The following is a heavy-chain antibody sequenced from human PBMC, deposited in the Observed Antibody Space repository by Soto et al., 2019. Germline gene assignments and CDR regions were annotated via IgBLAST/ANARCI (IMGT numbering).Heavy chain of an antibody. Sequence: GGSLRLSCAASGFTFSNAWMNWVRQAPGKGLEWVGRIKSKTDGGTTDYAAPVKGRFTISRDDSKNTLYLQMNSLKTEDTAVYYCTTDSYSNELTNYGMDVWGQGTTVTVSS. CDR1: GFTFSNAW. CDR2: IKSKTDGGTT. D-gene: IGHD4-4*01. CDR3: TTDSYSNELTNYGMDV. V-gene: IGHV3-15*07. J-gene: IGHJ6*02.